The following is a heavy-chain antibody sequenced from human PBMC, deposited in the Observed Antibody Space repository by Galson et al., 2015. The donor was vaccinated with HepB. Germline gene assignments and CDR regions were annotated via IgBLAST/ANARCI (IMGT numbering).Heavy chain of an antibody. CDR2: IKQDGSEK. V-gene: IGHV3-7*01. CDR3: ARPLERASCYTY. Sequence: SLRLSCAASGFTFSSCWMSWVRQAPGKGLEWVANIKQDGSEKYYVDSVKGRFTISRDNAKNSLYLQMNSLRAEDTAVYYCARPLERASCYTYWGQGTLVTVSS. D-gene: IGHD2-2*01. CDR1: GFTFSSCW. J-gene: IGHJ4*02.